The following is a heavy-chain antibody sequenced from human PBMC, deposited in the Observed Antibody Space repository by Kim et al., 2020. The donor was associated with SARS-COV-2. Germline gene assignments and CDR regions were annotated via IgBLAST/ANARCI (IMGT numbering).Heavy chain of an antibody. D-gene: IGHD3-3*01. CDR3: ASSGTGPGYYDFWSGYFF. CDR2: ISAYNGNT. CDR1: GYTFTSYG. J-gene: IGHJ4*02. Sequence: ASVKVSCKASGYTFTSYGISWVRQAPGQGLEWMGWISAYNGNTNYAQKLQGRVTMTTDTSTSTAYMELRSLRSDDTAVYYCASSGTGPGYYDFWSGYFFWGQGTLVTVSS. V-gene: IGHV1-18*01.